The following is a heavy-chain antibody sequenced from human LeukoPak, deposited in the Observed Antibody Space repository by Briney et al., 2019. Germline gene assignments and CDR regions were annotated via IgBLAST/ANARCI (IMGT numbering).Heavy chain of an antibody. D-gene: IGHD3-16*01. CDR1: GFTVSSNY. CDR3: ARGLRAFGYFNY. CDR2: IYSGGST. J-gene: IGHJ4*02. Sequence: GGSLRLSCAASGFTVSSNYMSWVRQAPGRGLEWVSLIYSGGSTYYADSVKGRFTISRDNSKSTLYLQMNSLRAEDTAVYYCARGLRAFGYFNYWGRGTLVTVSS. V-gene: IGHV3-53*01.